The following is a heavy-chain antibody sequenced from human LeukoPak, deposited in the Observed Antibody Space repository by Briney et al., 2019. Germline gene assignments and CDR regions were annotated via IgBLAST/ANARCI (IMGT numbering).Heavy chain of an antibody. J-gene: IGHJ4*02. CDR3: ASAEDRYDILTGCFDY. D-gene: IGHD3-9*01. V-gene: IGHV1-2*02. Sequence: ASVKVSCKASGYTFTCYYMHWVRQAPGQGLEWMGWINPNSGGTNYVQKFQGRVTINRDTYISTAYIDLSKLTADEPAVFFCASAEDRYDILTGCFDYWGQGTLVTVSS. CDR2: INPNSGGT. CDR1: GYTFTCYY.